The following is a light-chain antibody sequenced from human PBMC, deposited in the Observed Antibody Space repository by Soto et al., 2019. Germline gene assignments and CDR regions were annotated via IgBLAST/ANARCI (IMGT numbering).Light chain of an antibody. CDR3: QQSYSTPLT. Sequence: AIRMTQSPSSLSAPTGDRVTITCRASQGISSYLAWYQQKPGKAPKLLIYAASNLQSVVPSRFSGSGSGTDFTLIISSLQPEDLASYYCQQSYSTPLTFGQGTKVDI. J-gene: IGKJ1*01. CDR1: QGISSY. CDR2: AAS. V-gene: IGKV1-8*01.